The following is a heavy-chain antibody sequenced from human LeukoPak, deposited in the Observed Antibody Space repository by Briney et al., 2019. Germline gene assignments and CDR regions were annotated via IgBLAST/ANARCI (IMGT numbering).Heavy chain of an antibody. Sequence: PGVSLRLSCAASGFTFTIYALTWVRQAPGRGLEWVSIIGGDGVNTYYADSVKGRFTISKDNSKNTLYLQINSLRVEDTAVYFCVKKMGTGAFYAFDSWGQGTLVTVSS. D-gene: IGHD2-8*02. CDR3: VKKMGTGAFYAFDS. J-gene: IGHJ4*02. CDR2: IGGDGVNT. V-gene: IGHV3-23*01. CDR1: GFTFTIYA.